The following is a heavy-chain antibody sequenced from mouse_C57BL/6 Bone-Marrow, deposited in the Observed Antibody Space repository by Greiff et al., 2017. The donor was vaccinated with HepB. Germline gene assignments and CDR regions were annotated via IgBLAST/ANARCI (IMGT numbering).Heavy chain of an antibody. CDR1: GFTFTDYY. D-gene: IGHD1-1*01. CDR3: ARWNYGSSPYAMDY. Sequence: EVKLVDSGGGLVQPGGSLSLSCAASGFTFTDYYMSWVRQPPGKALEWLGFIRNKANGYTTEYSASVKGRFTISRDNSQSILYLQMNALRAEDSATYYCARWNYGSSPYAMDYWGQGTSVTVSS. CDR2: IRNKANGYTT. J-gene: IGHJ4*01. V-gene: IGHV7-3*01.